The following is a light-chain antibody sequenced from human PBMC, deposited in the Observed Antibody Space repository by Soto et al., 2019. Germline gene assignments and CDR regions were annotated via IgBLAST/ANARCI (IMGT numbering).Light chain of an antibody. CDR3: SSFTNTDTLV. CDR2: EVR. J-gene: IGLJ1*01. CDR1: SSDVGVDNY. Sequence: QSALTQPASVSGSPGQSITISCTGTSSDVGVDNYVSWYQQNPGKAPKLMIYEVRNRPSGVSNRFSGSKSGNTASLTISGLQAEDEADYYCSSFTNTDTLVFGTGTKITVL. V-gene: IGLV2-14*01.